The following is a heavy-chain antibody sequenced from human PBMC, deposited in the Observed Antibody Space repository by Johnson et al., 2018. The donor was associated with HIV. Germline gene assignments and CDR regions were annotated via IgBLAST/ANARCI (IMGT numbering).Heavy chain of an antibody. Sequence: QVQLVESGGGVVQPGRSMRLSCAASGLNFSDYSMHWVRQAPGKGLEWVAIISFDGGTKYYADSVKGRFTISRDNSNNTLYLQMNSLRAEDTAVYYCARGQRQWPASVNDGFDIWGQGTMVTVSS. CDR3: ARGQRQWPASVNDGFDI. CDR2: ISFDGGTK. D-gene: IGHD6-19*01. CDR1: GLNFSDYS. J-gene: IGHJ3*02. V-gene: IGHV3-30*04.